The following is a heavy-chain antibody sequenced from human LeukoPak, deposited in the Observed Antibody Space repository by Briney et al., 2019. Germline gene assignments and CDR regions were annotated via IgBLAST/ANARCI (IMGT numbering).Heavy chain of an antibody. Sequence: PGGSLRLSCAASGFTFSSFSMTWVRQAPGKGLEWISYIHETGSPIYYADSVKGRFTVSRDNAKNSLYLQMNSLRAEDTAVYYCGRGGSTGSWFNYWGQGTLVTVSS. CDR1: GFTFSSFS. J-gene: IGHJ4*02. CDR2: IHETGSPI. D-gene: IGHD6-13*01. CDR3: GRGGSTGSWFNY. V-gene: IGHV3-48*01.